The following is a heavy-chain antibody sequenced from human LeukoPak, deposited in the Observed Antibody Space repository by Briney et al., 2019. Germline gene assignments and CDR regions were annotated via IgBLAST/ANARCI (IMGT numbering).Heavy chain of an antibody. CDR2: IKSKTDGGTT. V-gene: IGHV3-15*01. D-gene: IGHD2-2*02. CDR1: GFTFSNAW. Sequence: GGSLRLSCAASGFTFSNAWMSWVRQAPGKGLEWVGRIKSKTDGGTTDYAAPVKGRFTISRDDSKNTLYLQMNSLKTEDTAVYYCTTEDCSSTSCYIGYFDYWGQGTLVTVS. CDR3: TTEDCSSTSCYIGYFDY. J-gene: IGHJ4*02.